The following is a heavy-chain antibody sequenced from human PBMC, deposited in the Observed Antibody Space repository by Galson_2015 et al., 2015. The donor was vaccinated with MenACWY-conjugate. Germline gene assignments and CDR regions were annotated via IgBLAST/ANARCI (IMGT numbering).Heavy chain of an antibody. CDR3: ARRYYDILTGYYTLDY. J-gene: IGHJ4*02. V-gene: IGHV1-18*01. CDR2: ISAYNGNT. Sequence: SVKVSCKASSYTFTSYGISWVRQAPGQGLEWMGWISAYNGNTNYAQKLQGRVTMTTDTSTSTAYMELRSLRSDDTAVYYCARRYYDILTGYYTLDYWGQGTLVTVSS. D-gene: IGHD3-9*01. CDR1: SYTFTSYG.